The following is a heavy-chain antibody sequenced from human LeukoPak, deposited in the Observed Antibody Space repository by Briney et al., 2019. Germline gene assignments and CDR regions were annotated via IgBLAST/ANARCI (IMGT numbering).Heavy chain of an antibody. CDR3: ARGVNSQGTAMVLFDS. V-gene: IGHV1-8*01. CDR1: GYTFTNHD. Sequence: ASVKVSCKASGYTFTNHDINWLRQASGQGLEWMGWMNPKSGNTGYLQKFQGRVTMTRDTSMSTAFMELSSLTSEDTAVYYCARGVNSQGTAMVLFDSWGQGSLVTVSA. D-gene: IGHD5-18*01. CDR2: MNPKSGNT. J-gene: IGHJ4*02.